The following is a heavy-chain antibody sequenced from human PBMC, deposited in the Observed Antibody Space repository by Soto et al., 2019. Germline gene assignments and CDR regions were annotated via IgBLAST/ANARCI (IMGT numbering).Heavy chain of an antibody. Sequence: SATQSLTCTVSAASFSKYYWTWIRPSPGKGLEWIGYIYFNGNTNYNPSLKRRVTMSIDTSKKQFSLNLSSVTAADTAVYYCASVTFGGIVLAHWGQGALVTVSS. CDR1: AASFSKYY. D-gene: IGHD3-16*01. CDR2: IYFNGNT. J-gene: IGHJ4*02. CDR3: ASVTFGGIVLAH. V-gene: IGHV4-59*01.